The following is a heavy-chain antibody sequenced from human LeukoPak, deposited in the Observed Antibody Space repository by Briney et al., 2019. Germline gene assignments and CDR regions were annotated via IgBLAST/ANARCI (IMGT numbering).Heavy chain of an antibody. CDR3: AKHRRITMVRGVRYYFDY. Sequence: QSGGSLRLSCAASGFTVSSNYINWVRQAPGQGLEWVSAISGSGGSTYYADSVKGRVTISRDNSKNTMYLQMNSLRAEDTAVYYCAKHRRITMVRGVRYYFDYWDQGTLVTVSS. CDR2: ISGSGGST. V-gene: IGHV3-23*01. J-gene: IGHJ4*02. D-gene: IGHD3-10*01. CDR1: GFTVSSNY.